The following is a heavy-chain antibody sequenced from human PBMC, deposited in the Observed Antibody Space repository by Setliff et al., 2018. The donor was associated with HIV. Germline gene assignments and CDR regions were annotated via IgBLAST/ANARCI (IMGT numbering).Heavy chain of an antibody. CDR1: GYSISDGYY. V-gene: IGHV4-38-2*01. CDR2: IYHSGYT. J-gene: IGHJ6*02. Sequence: SETLSLTCAVSGYSISDGYYWGWIRQPPGKGLDWIGNIYHSGYTFYNPFLRSRVTISVDTSKNLFSLKLSSVTDTDTAVYYCARQDSYSYGYNYYCMDVWGQGTTVTVSS. D-gene: IGHD5-18*01. CDR3: ARQDSYSYGYNYYCMDV.